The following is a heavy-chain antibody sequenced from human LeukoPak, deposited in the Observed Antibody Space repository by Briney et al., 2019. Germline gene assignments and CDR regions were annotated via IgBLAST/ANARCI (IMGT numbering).Heavy chain of an antibody. D-gene: IGHD5-12*01. CDR2: ISRSGSTI. CDR3: ATIGSAYGYGAFDI. CDR1: GFTFSSVE. Sequence: GGSLRLSCAASGFTFSSVEMNWVRQAPGKGLEWVPYISRSGSTIYYADSVKGRFTISRDNAKNSLYLQMNSLRAEDTAVYYCATIGSAYGYGAFDIWGQGTLVTVSS. J-gene: IGHJ3*02. V-gene: IGHV3-48*03.